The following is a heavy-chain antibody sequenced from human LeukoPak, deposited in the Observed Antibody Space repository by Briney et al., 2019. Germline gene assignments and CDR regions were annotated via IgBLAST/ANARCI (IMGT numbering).Heavy chain of an antibody. J-gene: IGHJ3*02. CDR3: AKDIGGLDI. V-gene: IGHV3-9*01. Sequence: QAGGSLRLSCAASGFTFDDYAMHWVRQAPGKGLEWVSGISWNSGSIGYADSVKGRFTISRDSAKNSLYLQMNSLRAEDTALYYCAKDIGGLDIWGQGTMVTVSS. CDR2: ISWNSGSI. CDR1: GFTFDDYA.